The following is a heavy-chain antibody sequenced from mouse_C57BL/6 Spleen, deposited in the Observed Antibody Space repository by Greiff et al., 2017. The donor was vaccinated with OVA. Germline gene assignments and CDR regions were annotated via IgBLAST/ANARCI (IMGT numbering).Heavy chain of an antibody. Sequence: VQLQQSGPELVKPGASVKISCKASGYAFSSSWMNWVKQRPGKGLEWIGRIYPGDGDTNYNGKFKGKATLTADKSSSTAYMQLSRLTSEDSAVYFCAKGYVSYAMDYWGQGTSVTVSS. CDR2: IYPGDGDT. J-gene: IGHJ4*01. D-gene: IGHD2-14*01. CDR1: GYAFSSSW. V-gene: IGHV1-82*01. CDR3: AKGYVSYAMDY.